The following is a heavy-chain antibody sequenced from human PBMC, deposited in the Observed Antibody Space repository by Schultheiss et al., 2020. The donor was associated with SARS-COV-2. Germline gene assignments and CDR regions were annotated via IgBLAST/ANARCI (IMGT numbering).Heavy chain of an antibody. CDR3: ARGQSGVRPIVVANNWFDP. CDR1: GYTFTSYA. J-gene: IGHJ5*02. CDR2: INAGNGNT. V-gene: IGHV1-3*01. D-gene: IGHD3-22*01. Sequence: ASVKVSCKTSGYTFTSYAMHWVRQAPGQRLEWMGWINAGNGNTKYSQKFQGRVTITRDTSASTAYMELSRLRSEDTAVYYCARGQSGVRPIVVANNWFDPWGQGTLVTVSS.